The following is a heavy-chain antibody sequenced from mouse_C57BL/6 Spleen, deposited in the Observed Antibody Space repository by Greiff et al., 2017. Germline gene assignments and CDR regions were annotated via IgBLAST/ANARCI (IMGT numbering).Heavy chain of an antibody. D-gene: IGHD2-4*01. Sequence: QVQLQQSGAELVRPGTSVKVSCKASGYAFTNYLIEWVKQRPGQGLEWIGVINPGSGGTNYNEKFKGKATLTADKSSSPAYMQLSSLTSEDSAVYFCARSDYDYDDGFDYWGQGTTLTVSS. CDR3: ARSDYDYDDGFDY. CDR2: INPGSGGT. CDR1: GYAFTNYL. J-gene: IGHJ2*01. V-gene: IGHV1-54*01.